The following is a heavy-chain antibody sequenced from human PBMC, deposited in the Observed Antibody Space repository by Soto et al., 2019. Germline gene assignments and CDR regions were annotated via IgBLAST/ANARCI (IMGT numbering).Heavy chain of an antibody. CDR1: GGTFSSYA. D-gene: IGHD3-10*01. CDR2: IIPIFGTA. J-gene: IGHJ6*02. Sequence: QVQLVQSGAEVKKPGSAVKVSCKASGGTFSSYAISWVRQAPGQGLEWMGGIIPIFGTANYAQKFQGRVTTTPDESSSTAYMELSSLRAEDTAVYYCARGLVTGSGSYTGMDVWGQGTTVTVSS. CDR3: ARGLVTGSGSYTGMDV. V-gene: IGHV1-69*01.